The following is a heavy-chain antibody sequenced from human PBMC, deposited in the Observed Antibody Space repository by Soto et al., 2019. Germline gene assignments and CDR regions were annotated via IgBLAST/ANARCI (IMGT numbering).Heavy chain of an antibody. Sequence: GGSLRLSCAASGFTFSSYWMSWVRQAPGKGLEWVANIKQDGSEKYYVDSVKGRFTISRDNAKNSLYLQMNSLRAEDTAVYYCARGDGIAALPYYYGMDVWGQGTTGTVSS. V-gene: IGHV3-7*05. D-gene: IGHD6-6*01. CDR3: ARGDGIAALPYYYGMDV. CDR2: IKQDGSEK. J-gene: IGHJ6*02. CDR1: GFTFSSYW.